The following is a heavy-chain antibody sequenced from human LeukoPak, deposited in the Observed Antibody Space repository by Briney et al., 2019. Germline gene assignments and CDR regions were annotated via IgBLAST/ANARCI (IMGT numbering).Heavy chain of an antibody. D-gene: IGHD4-11*01. CDR2: IIPIFGTA. V-gene: IGHV1-69*05. J-gene: IGHJ4*02. Sequence: SVKVSCKASGGTFSSYAISWVRQAPGQGLEWMGRIIPIFGTANYAQKFQGRVMITTDESTSTAYMELSSLRSEDTAVYYCARETVTTDGDFDYWGQGTLVTVSS. CDR1: GGTFSSYA. CDR3: ARETVTTDGDFDY.